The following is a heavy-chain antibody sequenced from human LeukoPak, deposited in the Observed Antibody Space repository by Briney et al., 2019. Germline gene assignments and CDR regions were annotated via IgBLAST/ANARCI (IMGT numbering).Heavy chain of an antibody. D-gene: IGHD6-13*01. V-gene: IGHV5-51*01. CDR3: ARHGVSRGIAAASNWFDP. J-gene: IGHJ5*02. Sequence: GESLKISCKGSGYSFTSYWIGWVRQLPGKGLEWMGIIYPGDSDTRYSPSFQGQVTISADKSISTAYLQWSSLKASDTAMYYCARHGVSRGIAAASNWFDPWGQGTLVTVSS. CDR1: GYSFTSYW. CDR2: IYPGDSDT.